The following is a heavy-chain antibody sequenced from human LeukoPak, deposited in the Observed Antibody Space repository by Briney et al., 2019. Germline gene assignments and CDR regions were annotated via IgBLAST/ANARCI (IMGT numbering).Heavy chain of an antibody. V-gene: IGHV3-66*01. Sequence: GGSLRLSCAASGFTVSSSYMSWVRQAPGKGLEWVSVIYSGGSTYYADSVKGRFTISRDNSKNTLYLQMNSLRAEDTAVYYCASPYPSKYWYFDLWGRGTLVTVSS. CDR2: IYSGGST. J-gene: IGHJ2*01. CDR1: GFTVSSSY. CDR3: ASPYPSKYWYFDL.